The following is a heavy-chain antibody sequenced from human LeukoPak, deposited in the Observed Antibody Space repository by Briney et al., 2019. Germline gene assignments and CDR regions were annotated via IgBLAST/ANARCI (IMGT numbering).Heavy chain of an antibody. D-gene: IGHD2-2*01. CDR1: GFTVSSNY. CDR3: AREQVVVGRGYYGMDV. Sequence: GGSLRLSCAASGFTVSSNYMNWVRQAPGKGLEWVSVMYSGGSTFYGDSVKGRFTISRDNSMNTPYLQMNSLRVDDTAVYYCAREQVVVGRGYYGMDVWGQGTTVTVSS. J-gene: IGHJ6*02. CDR2: MYSGGST. V-gene: IGHV3-66*01.